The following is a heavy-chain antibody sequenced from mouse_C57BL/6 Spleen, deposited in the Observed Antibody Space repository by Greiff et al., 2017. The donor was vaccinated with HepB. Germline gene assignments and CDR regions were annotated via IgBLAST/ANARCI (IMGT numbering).Heavy chain of an antibody. CDR3: TSNLYYFDY. J-gene: IGHJ2*01. CDR1: GFTFSNYW. CDR2: IRLKSDNYAT. D-gene: IGHD2-5*01. Sequence: VQLKESGGGLVQPGGSMKLSCVASGFTFSNYWMNWVRQSPEKGLEWVAQIRLKSDNYATHYAESVKGRFTISRDDSKSSVYLQMNNLRAEDTGIYYCTSNLYYFDYWGQGTTLTVSS. V-gene: IGHV6-3*01.